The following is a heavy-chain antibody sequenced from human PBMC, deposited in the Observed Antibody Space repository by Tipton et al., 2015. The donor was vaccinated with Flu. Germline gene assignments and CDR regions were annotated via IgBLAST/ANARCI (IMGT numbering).Heavy chain of an antibody. V-gene: IGHV4-30-2*03. CDR1: GGSISGVSYS. CDR3: ARRDFSNYVSDPKNWFDP. CDR2: IHRSGTT. D-gene: IGHD4-11*01. J-gene: IGHJ5*02. Sequence: TLSLTCTVSGGSISGVSYSWSWIRQPPGKGLEWIATIHRSGTTYYNPSLKGRVTISVDTSKNQFSLEMRSVTAADMAVYYCARRDFSNYVSDPKNWFDPWGQGTLVTVSS.